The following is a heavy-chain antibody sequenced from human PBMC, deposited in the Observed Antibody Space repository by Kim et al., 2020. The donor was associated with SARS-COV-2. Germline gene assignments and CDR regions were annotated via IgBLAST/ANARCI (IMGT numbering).Heavy chain of an antibody. D-gene: IGHD3-3*01. CDR2: INHSGST. CDR3: ARGRYGEITIFGVVPGHYYMDV. V-gene: IGHV4-34*01. CDR1: GGSFSVYY. Sequence: SETLALTCAVYGGSFSVYYWSWIRQPPGKGLEWIGEINHSGSTNYNPSLKSRVTISVETSKNQFSLKLSSVTAADTAVYYCARGRYGEITIFGVVPGHYYMDVWGKGTTVTVSS. J-gene: IGHJ6*03.